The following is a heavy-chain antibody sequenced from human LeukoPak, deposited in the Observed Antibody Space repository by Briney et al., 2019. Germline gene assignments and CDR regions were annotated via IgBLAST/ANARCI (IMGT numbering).Heavy chain of an antibody. V-gene: IGHV4-59*01. CDR3: ARVGCGSFDY. J-gene: IGHJ4*02. D-gene: IGHD1-26*01. CDR1: GGSISTFY. CDR2: IYYKGCT. Sequence: SGALSLTCTVSGGSISTFYWSWIRQPPGKGLEWIGYIYYKGCTNYNPSLKSRITTSLDTSKNQFSLKLTSLTAADTAVYYCARVGCGSFDYWGQGTLVTLPS.